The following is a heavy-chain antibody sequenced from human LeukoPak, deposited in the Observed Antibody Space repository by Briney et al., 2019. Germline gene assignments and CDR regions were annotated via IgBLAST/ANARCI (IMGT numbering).Heavy chain of an antibody. CDR1: GGSISSYY. D-gene: IGHD3-10*01. J-gene: IGHJ6*03. Sequence: SETLSLTCTVSGGSISSYYWSWIRQPPEKGLEWIGYIYYSGSTNYNPSLKSRVTISVDTSKNQFSLKLSSVTAADTAVYYCARVSADGSGSYYNALGYYYYYMDVWGKGTTVTISS. V-gene: IGHV4-59*01. CDR3: ARVSADGSGSYYNALGYYYYYMDV. CDR2: IYYSGST.